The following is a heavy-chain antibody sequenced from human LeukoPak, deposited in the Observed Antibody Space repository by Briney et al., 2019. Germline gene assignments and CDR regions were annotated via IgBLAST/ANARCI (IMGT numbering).Heavy chain of an antibody. J-gene: IGHJ6*02. D-gene: IGHD1-20*01. CDR3: ARAPYNWKPYYYGMDV. CDR2: IYYSGST. V-gene: IGHV4-59*01. CDR1: GGSISSYY. Sequence: PSETLSLTCTVSGGSISSYYWSRIRQPPGKGREWIGYIYYSGSTNYNPSLKSRVTISVDTSKNQFSLKLSSVTAADTAVYYCARAPYNWKPYYYGMDVWGQGTTVTVSS.